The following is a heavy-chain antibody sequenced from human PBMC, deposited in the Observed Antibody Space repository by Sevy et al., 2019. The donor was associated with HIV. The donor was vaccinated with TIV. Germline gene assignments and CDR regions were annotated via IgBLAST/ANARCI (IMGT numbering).Heavy chain of an antibody. D-gene: IGHD2-15*01. Sequence: ASVKVSCKASGGTFSSYAISWVRQAPGQGLEWMGGIIPIFGTANYAQKFQGRVTITADESTSIAYMGLRGLRSEDTAVYYCARTVEVVALGAEYFDYWGQGTLVTVSS. J-gene: IGHJ4*02. CDR2: IIPIFGTA. CDR1: GGTFSSYA. CDR3: ARTVEVVALGAEYFDY. V-gene: IGHV1-69*13.